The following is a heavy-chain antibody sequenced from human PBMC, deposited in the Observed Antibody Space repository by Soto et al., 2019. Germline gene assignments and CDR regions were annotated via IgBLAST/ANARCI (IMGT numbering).Heavy chain of an antibody. Sequence: GGSLRLSCAASGFTFSSYGMHWVRQAPGKGLEWVAVIWYDGSNKYYADSVKGRFTISRDNSKNTLYLQMNSLRAEDTAVYYCARDCYDFWSGYYGPETPYGMDVWGQGTTVTVSS. CDR3: ARDCYDFWSGYYGPETPYGMDV. V-gene: IGHV3-33*01. J-gene: IGHJ6*02. CDR2: IWYDGSNK. CDR1: GFTFSSYG. D-gene: IGHD3-3*01.